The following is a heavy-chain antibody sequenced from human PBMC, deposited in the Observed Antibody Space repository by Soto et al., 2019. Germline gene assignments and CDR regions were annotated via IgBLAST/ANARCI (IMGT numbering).Heavy chain of an antibody. J-gene: IGHJ3*02. CDR2: IHYSGST. D-gene: IGHD1-1*01. V-gene: IGHV4-39*02. CDR1: GGSISSSSYF. Sequence: QLQLQESGPGLVKPSETLSLTCTVSGGSISSSSYFWVWIRQPPGKGLEWIGRIHYSGSTYYNTYLRRRVSISVDSPKNQFSLKLSSVTAADSAVYYCARDSDNRNNGGFDIWGQGTMVTVSS. CDR3: ARDSDNRNNGGFDI.